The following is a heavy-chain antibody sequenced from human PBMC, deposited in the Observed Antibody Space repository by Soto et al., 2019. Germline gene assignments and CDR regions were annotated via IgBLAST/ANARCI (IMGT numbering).Heavy chain of an antibody. CDR3: ASGDGRSGYYGHYYYMDV. V-gene: IGHV4-34*01. Sequence: PSETLSLTCAVYGGSFSGYYWSWIRQPPGKGLEWIGEINHSGSTNYNPSLKSRVTISVDTSKNQFSLKLSSVTAADTAVYYCASGDGRSGYYGHYYYMDVWGKGTKVTVSS. CDR2: INHSGST. J-gene: IGHJ6*03. CDR1: GGSFSGYY. D-gene: IGHD3-3*01.